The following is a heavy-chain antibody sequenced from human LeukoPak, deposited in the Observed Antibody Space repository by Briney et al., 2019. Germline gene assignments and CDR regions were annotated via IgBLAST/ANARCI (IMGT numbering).Heavy chain of an antibody. CDR3: ARVPDSSGYLDY. CDR1: GFTFSSYA. Sequence: GGSLRLSCAASGFTFSSYAMSWVRQAPGKGLEWVSGISGSGGATYYADSVKGRFTISRDNSKNTLYLQMNSLRAEDTAVYYCARVPDSSGYLDYWGQGTLVTVSS. J-gene: IGHJ4*02. V-gene: IGHV3-23*01. CDR2: ISGSGGAT. D-gene: IGHD3-22*01.